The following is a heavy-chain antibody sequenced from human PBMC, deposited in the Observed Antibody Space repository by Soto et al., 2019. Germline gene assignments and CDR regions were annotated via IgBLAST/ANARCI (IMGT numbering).Heavy chain of an antibody. J-gene: IGHJ4*02. D-gene: IGHD3-22*01. V-gene: IGHV3-23*01. Sequence: EVQLLESGGGLVQPGGSLRLSCAASGFTFSSYAMSWVRQAPGKGLEWVSAISGSGGSIYYADSVKGRFTISRDNSKNTLYLQMNSLRAEDTAVYYCAKDPSYYDSSGYYYMPYYFDYWGQGTLVTVSS. CDR1: GFTFSSYA. CDR2: ISGSGGSI. CDR3: AKDPSYYDSSGYYYMPYYFDY.